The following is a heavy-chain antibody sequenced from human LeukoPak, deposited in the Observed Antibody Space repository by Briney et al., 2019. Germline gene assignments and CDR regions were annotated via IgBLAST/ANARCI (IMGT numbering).Heavy chain of an antibody. CDR1: GYTFTSYG. CDR2: ISAYNGNT. Sequence: ASVKVSCKASGYTFTSYGISWVRQAPGQGLEWMGWISAYNGNTNYAQKLQGRVTMTTDTSTSTVYMELSSLRSEDTAVYYCARAEGYIVVVPAAIEGYNWFDPWGQGTLVTVSS. D-gene: IGHD2-2*02. J-gene: IGHJ5*02. CDR3: ARAEGYIVVVPAAIEGYNWFDP. V-gene: IGHV1-18*01.